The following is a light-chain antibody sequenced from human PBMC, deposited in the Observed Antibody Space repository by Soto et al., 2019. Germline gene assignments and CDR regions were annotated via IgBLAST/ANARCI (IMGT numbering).Light chain of an antibody. CDR2: EGS. Sequence: QSVLTQPASVSGSPGQSITISCTGTSSDVGSYNLVSWYQQHPGKAPKLMIYEGSKRPSGVSNRFSGSKSGNTASLTISGLQGEDEADYYCCSYAGSSSYVFGTGTKVTVL. J-gene: IGLJ1*01. CDR3: CSYAGSSSYV. V-gene: IGLV2-23*01. CDR1: SSDVGSYNL.